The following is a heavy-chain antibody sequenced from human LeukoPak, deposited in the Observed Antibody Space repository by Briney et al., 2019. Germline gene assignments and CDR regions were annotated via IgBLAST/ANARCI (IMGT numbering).Heavy chain of an antibody. CDR1: GYAFTGNY. CDR2: INPNSGGT. CDR3: ARQSSGGYGLGY. V-gene: IGHV1-2*02. D-gene: IGHD5-12*01. Sequence: ASVKVSCKASGYAFTGNYMHWVRQTPGQGLEWMGWINPNSGGTNYAQKFQGRDTMTRDTSISTAYMELSRLRSDGTAVYYCARQSSGGYGLGYWGQGTLVTVSS. J-gene: IGHJ4*02.